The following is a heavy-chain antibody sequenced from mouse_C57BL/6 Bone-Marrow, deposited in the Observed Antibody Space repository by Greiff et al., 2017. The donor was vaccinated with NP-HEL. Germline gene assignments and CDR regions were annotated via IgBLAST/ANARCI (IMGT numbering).Heavy chain of an antibody. J-gene: IGHJ4*01. CDR1: GYTFTDHT. Sequence: QVQLQQSDAELVKPGASVKISCKVSGYTFTDHTIHWMKQRPEQGLEWIGYIYPRDGSTKYNEKFKGKATLTADKSSRTAYMQLNSLTSEDSAVYFCARESTVVPYYYAMDNWGQGTSVTVSS. CDR2: IYPRDGST. CDR3: ARESTVVPYYYAMDN. V-gene: IGHV1-78*01. D-gene: IGHD1-1*01.